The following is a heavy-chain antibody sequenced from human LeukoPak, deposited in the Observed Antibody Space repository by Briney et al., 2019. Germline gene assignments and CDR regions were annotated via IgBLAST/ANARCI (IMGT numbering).Heavy chain of an antibody. CDR3: AMSGPYSNYAY. J-gene: IGHJ4*02. V-gene: IGHV4-39*07. Sequence: SETLSLTCTVSGGSISSSSYYWGWIRQPPGKGLEWIGSIYYSGSTYYNPSLKSRVTISVDTSKNQFSLKLSSVTAADTAVYYCAMSGPYSNYAYWGQGTLVTVSS. D-gene: IGHD4-4*01. CDR2: IYYSGST. CDR1: GGSISSSSYY.